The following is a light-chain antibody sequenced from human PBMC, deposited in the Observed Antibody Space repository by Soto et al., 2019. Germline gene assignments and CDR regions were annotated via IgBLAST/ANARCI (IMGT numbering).Light chain of an antibody. CDR1: SSYVGGYNY. CDR2: EVS. CDR3: SSYTSMTVI. V-gene: IGLV2-14*01. Sequence: QSALTQPASVSGSPGQSITISCTGASSYVGGYNYVSWYQQLPGKAPKLMIYEVSNRPSGVSNRFSGSKSGNTASLTISGLQAEDEANYYCSSYTSMTVIFGGGTQLTVL. J-gene: IGLJ2*01.